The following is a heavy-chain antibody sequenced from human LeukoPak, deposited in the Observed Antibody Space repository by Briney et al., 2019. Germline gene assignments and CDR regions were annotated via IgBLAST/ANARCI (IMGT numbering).Heavy chain of an antibody. V-gene: IGHV3-30-3*01. CDR3: ASTEGAFDI. Sequence: GGSLRLSCAASGFTFSSYAMHWVRQAPGKGLEWVAVISYDGSNKYYADSVKGRFTISRDNSKNTLYLQTNSLRAEDTAVYYCASTEGAFDIWGQGTMVTVSS. D-gene: IGHD4-11*01. J-gene: IGHJ3*02. CDR2: ISYDGSNK. CDR1: GFTFSSYA.